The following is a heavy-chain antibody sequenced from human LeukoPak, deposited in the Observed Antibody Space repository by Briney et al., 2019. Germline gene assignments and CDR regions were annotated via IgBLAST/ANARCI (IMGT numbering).Heavy chain of an antibody. J-gene: IGHJ4*02. V-gene: IGHV4-38-2*02. CDR2: IYHSGST. Sequence: SETLSLTCTVSGYSISSGYYWGWIRQPPGKGLEWIGSIYHSGSTSYNPSLKSRVTFSVDTSKNQFSLKLSSVTAADTAVYYCARDTFSLIDYWGQGTLVTVSS. D-gene: IGHD2/OR15-2a*01. CDR3: ARDTFSLIDY. CDR1: GYSISSGYY.